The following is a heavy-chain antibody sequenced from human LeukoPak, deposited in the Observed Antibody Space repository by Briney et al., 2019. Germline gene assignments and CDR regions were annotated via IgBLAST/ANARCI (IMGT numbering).Heavy chain of an antibody. D-gene: IGHD4-11*01. J-gene: IGHJ4*02. Sequence: PGGSLRLSCAASGFTFSSYAMSWVRQAPGKGLEWVSVISGGGGSTHYADSVKGRFTISRDNSKNTLYLQMNYLRAEDTAVYYCAKGTYSNGPDDYWGQGTLVTVSS. CDR2: ISGGGGST. CDR1: GFTFSSYA. V-gene: IGHV3-23*01. CDR3: AKGTYSNGPDDY.